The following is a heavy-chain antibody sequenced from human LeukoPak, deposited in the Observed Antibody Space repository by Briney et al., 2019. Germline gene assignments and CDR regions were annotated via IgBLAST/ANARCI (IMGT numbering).Heavy chain of an antibody. CDR3: AKSSDYYGSGSYLVASYFGDYFDY. Sequence: GGSLRLSCAASGFTFSSYGMHWVRQAPGKGLEWVADISYYGSNKYYADSVKGRFTISRDNSKNTLYLQMNSLRAEDTAVYYCAKSSDYYGSGSYLVASYFGDYFDYWGQGTLVTVSS. V-gene: IGHV3-30*18. D-gene: IGHD3-10*01. CDR2: ISYYGSNK. J-gene: IGHJ4*02. CDR1: GFTFSSYG.